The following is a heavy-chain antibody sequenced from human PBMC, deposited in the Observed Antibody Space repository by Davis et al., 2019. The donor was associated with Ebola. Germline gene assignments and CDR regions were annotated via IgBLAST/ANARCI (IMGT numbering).Heavy chain of an antibody. Sequence: PGGSLRLSCKGFRSSSSTYWIGWVRQMPGKGLECMGIIFLDDSDTRYGPSFQGQVTISVDKSINVAYLQWSSLKASDTAIYYCARSPSITIFGVVPHFDYWGQGTLVTVSS. J-gene: IGHJ4*02. CDR1: RSSSSTYW. D-gene: IGHD3-3*01. CDR2: IFLDDSDT. CDR3: ARSPSITIFGVVPHFDY. V-gene: IGHV5-51*01.